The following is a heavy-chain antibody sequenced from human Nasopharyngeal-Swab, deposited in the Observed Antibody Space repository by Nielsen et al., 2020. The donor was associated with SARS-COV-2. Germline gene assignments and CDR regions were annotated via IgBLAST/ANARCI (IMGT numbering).Heavy chain of an antibody. Sequence: GGSLRLSCAASGFTFSGYSMNWVRQAPGKGLEWVSYISSSSSTIYYADSVKGRFTISRDNAKNSLYLQMNSLRAEDTAVYYCARDPDYDFWSGYSKSFDYWGQGTLVTVSS. V-gene: IGHV3-48*04. CDR2: ISSSSSTI. CDR1: GFTFSGYS. J-gene: IGHJ4*02. CDR3: ARDPDYDFWSGYSKSFDY. D-gene: IGHD3-3*01.